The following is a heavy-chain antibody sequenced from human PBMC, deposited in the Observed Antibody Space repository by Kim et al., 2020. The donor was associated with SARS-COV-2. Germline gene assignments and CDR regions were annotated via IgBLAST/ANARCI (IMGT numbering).Heavy chain of an antibody. CDR3: MGTGTYSY. V-gene: IGHV3-7*01. J-gene: IGHJ4*02. Sequence: GREKHYLGSVKGRFTISRDNAINSFYLQMDSLRVEDTALYYCMGTGTYSYWGQGTLVTVSS. CDR2: GREK. D-gene: IGHD2-21*02.